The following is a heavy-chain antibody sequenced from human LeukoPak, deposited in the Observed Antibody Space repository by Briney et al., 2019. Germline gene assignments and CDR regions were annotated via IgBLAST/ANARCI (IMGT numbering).Heavy chain of an antibody. CDR2: INPSGGST. Sequence: ASVKDSCKASGYTFTRYYMHWVRQAPGQGLEWMGIINPSGGSTSYAQKFQGRVTMTRDMSTSTVYMELSSLRSEDTAVYYCASSLGYYYDSSGYRPAFDPWGQGTLVTVSS. CDR1: GYTFTRYY. CDR3: ASSLGYYYDSSGYRPAFDP. V-gene: IGHV1-46*01. J-gene: IGHJ5*02. D-gene: IGHD3-22*01.